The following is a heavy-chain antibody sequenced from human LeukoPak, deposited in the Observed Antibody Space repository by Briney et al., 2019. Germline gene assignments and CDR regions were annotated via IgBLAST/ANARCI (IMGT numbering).Heavy chain of an antibody. CDR2: IYTSGST. D-gene: IGHD3-10*01. CDR1: GGSISSYY. Sequence: SETLSLTCTVSGGSISSYYWSWIRQPAGKGLEWIGRIYTSGSTNYNPSLKSRVTMSVDTSKNQFSLKLSSVTAADTAVYYCAKFSGSGSYYYYYYMDVWGKGTTVTISS. J-gene: IGHJ6*03. CDR3: AKFSGSGSYYYYYYMDV. V-gene: IGHV4-4*07.